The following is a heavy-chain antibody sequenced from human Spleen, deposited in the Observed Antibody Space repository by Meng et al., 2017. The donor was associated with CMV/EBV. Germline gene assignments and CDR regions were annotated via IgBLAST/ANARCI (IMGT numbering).Heavy chain of an antibody. CDR1: GYTFNSYG. Sequence: ASVKVSCKASGYTFNSYGISWVRQAPGQGLEWMGWISAYNGNTNYAQKLQGRVTMTTDTSTSTAYMELRSLRSDDTAVYYCARALAQWGAFDIWGQGTTVTVSS. V-gene: IGHV1-18*01. CDR2: ISAYNGNT. D-gene: IGHD1-26*01. CDR3: ARALAQWGAFDI. J-gene: IGHJ3*02.